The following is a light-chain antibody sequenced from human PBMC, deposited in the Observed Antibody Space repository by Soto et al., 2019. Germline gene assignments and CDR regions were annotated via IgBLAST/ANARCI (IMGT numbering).Light chain of an antibody. CDR2: GAS. CDR1: QSVDSN. CDR3: HQYNNWLWT. J-gene: IGKJ1*01. V-gene: IGKV3-15*01. Sequence: EIVMTQSPGTLSVSPGERVTLSCRASQSVDSNLAWYSQRPGQAPRLLIYGASTRATGIPARFSGSGSGTEFTLTISGLQSEDFAVYFCHQYNNWLWTFGQGTRVEI.